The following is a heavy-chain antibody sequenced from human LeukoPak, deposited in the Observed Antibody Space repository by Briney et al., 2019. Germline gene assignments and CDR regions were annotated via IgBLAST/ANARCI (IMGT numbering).Heavy chain of an antibody. Sequence: ASVKVSCKASGYTFTGYYMHWVRQAPGQGLEWMGWINPNSGGTNYAQKFQGRVTMTRDTSISTAYRELSRLRSDDTAVYYCARARRYGSSWPNDAFDIWGQGTMVTVSS. CDR2: INPNSGGT. CDR3: ARARRYGSSWPNDAFDI. J-gene: IGHJ3*02. D-gene: IGHD6-13*01. V-gene: IGHV1-2*02. CDR1: GYTFTGYY.